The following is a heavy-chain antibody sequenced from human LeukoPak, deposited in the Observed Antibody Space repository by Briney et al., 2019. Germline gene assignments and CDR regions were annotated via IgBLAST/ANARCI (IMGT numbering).Heavy chain of an antibody. Sequence: SVKASCKASGGTFSSYAISWVRQAPGQGLEWMGGIIPIVGTANYAQKFQGRVTITTDESTSTAYMELGSMRSEDTAVYYCASKFPTRGCSSTSCFWEDYYYYMDVWGKGTTVTVSS. D-gene: IGHD2-2*01. J-gene: IGHJ6*03. CDR2: IIPIVGTA. CDR3: ASKFPTRGCSSTSCFWEDYYYYMDV. CDR1: GGTFSSYA. V-gene: IGHV1-69*05.